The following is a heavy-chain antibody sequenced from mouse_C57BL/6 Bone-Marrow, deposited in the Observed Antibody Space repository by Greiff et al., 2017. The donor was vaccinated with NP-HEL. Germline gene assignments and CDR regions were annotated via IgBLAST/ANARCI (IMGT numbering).Heavy chain of an antibody. CDR3: ARPIVTRLGYFDV. D-gene: IGHD2-5*01. CDR2: IYSRSGNT. CDR1: GYTFTSYG. J-gene: IGHJ1*03. V-gene: IGHV1-81*01. Sequence: VQLQQSGAELARPGASVKLSCKASGYTFTSYGISWVKQRTGQGLEWIGEIYSRSGNTYYNEKLKGKATLTAATSSSTAYMELRSLTSEDAAVYFCARPIVTRLGYFDVWGTGTTVTVSS.